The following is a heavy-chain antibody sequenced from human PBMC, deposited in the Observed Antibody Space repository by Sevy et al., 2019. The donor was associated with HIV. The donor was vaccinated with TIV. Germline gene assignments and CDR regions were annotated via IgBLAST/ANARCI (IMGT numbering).Heavy chain of an antibody. Sequence: GGSLRLSCAASGFTFSSYAMHWVRQAPGKGLEWVAVISYDGSNKYYADSVKGRFTISRDNSKNTLYLQMNSLRAEDTAVYYWARAGDYDYVWGSLPHAFDIWGQGTMVTVSS. CDR3: ARAGDYDYVWGSLPHAFDI. D-gene: IGHD3-16*01. V-gene: IGHV3-30-3*01. J-gene: IGHJ3*02. CDR1: GFTFSSYA. CDR2: ISYDGSNK.